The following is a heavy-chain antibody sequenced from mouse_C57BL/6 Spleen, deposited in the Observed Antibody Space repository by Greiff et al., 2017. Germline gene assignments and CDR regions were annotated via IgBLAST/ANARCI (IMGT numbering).Heavy chain of an antibody. CDR3: AREGNWDGGYFDV. CDR2: ISDGGSYT. Sequence: EVKVVESGGGLVKPGGSLKLSCAASGFTFSSYAMSWVRQTPEKRLEWVATISDGGSYTYYPDNVKGRFTISRDNAKNNLYLQMSHLKSEDTAMYYCAREGNWDGGYFDVWGTGTTVTVSS. J-gene: IGHJ1*03. D-gene: IGHD4-1*01. V-gene: IGHV5-4*01. CDR1: GFTFSSYA.